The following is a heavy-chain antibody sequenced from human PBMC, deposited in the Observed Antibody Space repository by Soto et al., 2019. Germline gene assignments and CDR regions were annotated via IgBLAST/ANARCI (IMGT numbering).Heavy chain of an antibody. CDR1: GDSLSRNSAG. CDR3: ARTYSGSYLDWLDP. J-gene: IGHJ5*02. Sequence: PSQTLSLTCAMSGDSLSRNSAGWNWIRQSPARGLEWLGRTYYRSNWHYDYAPSVKSRITITPDTSKNQISLQLNSVTPEDTAVYYCARTYSGSYLDWLDPWGQGTLVTVYS. CDR2: TYYRSNWHY. V-gene: IGHV6-1*01. D-gene: IGHD1-26*01.